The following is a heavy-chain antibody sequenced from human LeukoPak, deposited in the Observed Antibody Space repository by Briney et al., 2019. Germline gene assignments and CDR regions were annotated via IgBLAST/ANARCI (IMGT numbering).Heavy chain of an antibody. Sequence: PSETLSLTCTVSGGSISSYYWSWIRQAAGKGLEWIGRIYTSGSTNYNPSLKSRVTMSVDTSKNQFSLKLSSVTAADTAVYYCARAADTAIYYYYYMDVWGKGTTVTVSS. CDR1: GGSISSYY. J-gene: IGHJ6*03. CDR2: IYTSGST. D-gene: IGHD5-18*01. CDR3: ARAADTAIYYYYYMDV. V-gene: IGHV4-4*07.